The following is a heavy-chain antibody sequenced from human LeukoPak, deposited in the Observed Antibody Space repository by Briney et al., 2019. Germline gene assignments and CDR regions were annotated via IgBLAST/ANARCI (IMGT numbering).Heavy chain of an antibody. Sequence: GGSLRLSCAASGFTFSSYEMNWVRQAPGKGLEWVSSISSGSTYKYYADSVKGRFTISRDNAKSSLYLQMNSLRAEDTAVYYCAGSDTTGYIPREWDYWYFDLWGRGTLVTVSS. CDR2: ISSGSTYK. J-gene: IGHJ2*01. D-gene: IGHD1-1*01. CDR1: GFTFSSYE. V-gene: IGHV3-21*01. CDR3: AGSDTTGYIPREWDYWYFDL.